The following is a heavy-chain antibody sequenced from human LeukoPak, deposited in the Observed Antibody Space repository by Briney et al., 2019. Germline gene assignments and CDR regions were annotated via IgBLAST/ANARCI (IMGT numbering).Heavy chain of an antibody. V-gene: IGHV1-3*01. D-gene: IGHD1-26*01. CDR1: GYTFTSYA. J-gene: IGHJ4*02. CDR2: INAGNGHT. Sequence: ASVKVSCKASGYTFTSYAMHWVRQAPGQRLEWMGWINAGNGHTKYSQKFQGRVTITRDTSASTAYMELSSLRSEDTAVYYCARDRGSNSGSDYWGQGTLVTVSS. CDR3: ARDRGSNSGSDY.